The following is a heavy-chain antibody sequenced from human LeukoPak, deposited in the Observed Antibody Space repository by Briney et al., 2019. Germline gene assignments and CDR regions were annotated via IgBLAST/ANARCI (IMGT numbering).Heavy chain of an antibody. V-gene: IGHV1-69*13. D-gene: IGHD2-21*01. CDR2: IIPILRSA. J-gene: IGHJ3*02. CDR1: GVTFSKNS. Sequence: EASVKVSCKTSGVTFSKNSITWVRQAPGQGLEWLGGIIPILRSASYAQKFRGRLRMTSDESTTTAYMELSSLSSDDTAMYFCARARTSIRFTDSFDIWSQGTLVTVSS. CDR3: ARARTSIRFTDSFDI.